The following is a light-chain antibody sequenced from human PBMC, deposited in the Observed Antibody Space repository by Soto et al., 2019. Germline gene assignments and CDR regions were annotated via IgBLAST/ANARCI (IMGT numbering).Light chain of an antibody. V-gene: IGKV4-1*01. CDR1: QSVLYSSNNKNY. J-gene: IGKJ4*01. Sequence: DIVMTQSPGSLAVSLGERATINCKSSQSVLYSSNNKNYLSWYQQKPGQPPKLLIYWASTRESGVPERFSGSGSGKYVALTITTLQAEDVALYYCPQYYNTPPSVGGRTQVDLK. CDR3: PQYYNTPPS. CDR2: WAS.